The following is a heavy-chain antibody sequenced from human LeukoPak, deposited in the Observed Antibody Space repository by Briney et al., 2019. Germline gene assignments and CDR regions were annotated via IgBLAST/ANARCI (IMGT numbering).Heavy chain of an antibody. CDR1: GFTFSSYS. J-gene: IGHJ6*02. Sequence: PGGSLRLSCAASGFTFSSYSMNWVRQAPGKGLEWVSYISSSSSTIYYADSVKGRFTISRDNAKNSLYLQMNSLRAEDTAVYYCAREGLLWFGEFCPLDVWGQGTTVTVSS. CDR2: ISSSSSTI. V-gene: IGHV3-48*04. D-gene: IGHD3-10*01. CDR3: AREGLLWFGEFCPLDV.